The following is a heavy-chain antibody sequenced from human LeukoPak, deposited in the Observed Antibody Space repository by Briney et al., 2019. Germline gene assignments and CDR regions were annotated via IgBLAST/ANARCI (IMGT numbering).Heavy chain of an antibody. CDR3: VRPYGSAWSDTYFDY. Sequence: PGGSLRLSCVASGFIFSDHYMDWVRQAPGKGLEWVGRIRDRPNAYTTEYAASVKGRFTISRDDLKKTLYLQMNSLNTEDTAVYYCVRPYGSAWSDTYFDYWGQGTLVTVSS. CDR2: IRDRPNAYTT. CDR1: GFIFSDHY. D-gene: IGHD6-13*01. J-gene: IGHJ4*02. V-gene: IGHV3-72*01.